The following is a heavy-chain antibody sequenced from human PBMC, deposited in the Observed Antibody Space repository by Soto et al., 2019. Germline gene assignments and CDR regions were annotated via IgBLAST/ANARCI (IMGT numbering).Heavy chain of an antibody. J-gene: IGHJ6*02. V-gene: IGHV1-46*01. CDR2: ITSSGGTT. CDR3: ARGTSMTGGLRDGMDV. CDR1: GYTFTNYF. Sequence: QVQLVQSGAEVKKPGASVKVSCRTSGYTFTNYFMHWVRQAPGQGLEWMGVITSSGGTTRFAQKFQGRVTKTRDTSTTTFYIEMGSMRPEDTAVYYCARGTSMTGGLRDGMDVCGQGTTVNVSS. D-gene: IGHD3-9*01.